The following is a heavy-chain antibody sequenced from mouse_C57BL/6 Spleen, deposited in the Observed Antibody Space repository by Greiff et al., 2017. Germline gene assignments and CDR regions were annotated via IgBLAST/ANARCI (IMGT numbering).Heavy chain of an antibody. V-gene: IGHV1-50*01. CDR2: IDPADSYT. CDR3: ATIYDGFREDY. J-gene: IGHJ4*01. CDR1: GYTFTSYW. D-gene: IGHD2-3*01. Sequence: QVQLQQPGAELVKPGASVKLSCKASGYTFTSYWMQWVKQRPGQGLEWIGEIDPADSYTNYNQKFKGKATLTVDTSSSTAYMQLSSLTSEDSAVYYYATIYDGFREDYWGQGTSVTVSS.